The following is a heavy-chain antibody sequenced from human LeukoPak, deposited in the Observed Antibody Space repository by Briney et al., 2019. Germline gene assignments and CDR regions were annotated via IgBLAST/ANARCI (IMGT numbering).Heavy chain of an antibody. CDR1: GYPISSGYY. J-gene: IGHJ3*02. Sequence: SETLSLTCAVSGYPISSGYYWGWIRQPPGKGLEWIGSIYHSGSTYYNPSLKSRVTISVDTSKNQFSLKLSSVTAADTAVYYCASLWYSYGSSDAFDIWGQGTMVTVSS. CDR3: ASLWYSYGSSDAFDI. D-gene: IGHD5-18*01. CDR2: IYHSGST. V-gene: IGHV4-38-2*01.